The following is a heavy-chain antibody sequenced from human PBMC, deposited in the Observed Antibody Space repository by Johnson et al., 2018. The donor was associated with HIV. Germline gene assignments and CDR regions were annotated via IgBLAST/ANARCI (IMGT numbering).Heavy chain of an antibody. Sequence: VQLVESGGGLVQPGESLRLSCAASGFTVSSNYMSWVRQAPGKGLEWVSVIYSGGSTYDADSVKGRFTISRDNFKNTLYLQMNSLRTEDTAVYYCARGRTQFLEGGAFDIWGQGTMVIVSS. CDR3: ARGRTQFLEGGAFDI. V-gene: IGHV3-66*02. CDR2: IYSGGST. J-gene: IGHJ3*02. CDR1: GFTVSSNY. D-gene: IGHD3-3*01.